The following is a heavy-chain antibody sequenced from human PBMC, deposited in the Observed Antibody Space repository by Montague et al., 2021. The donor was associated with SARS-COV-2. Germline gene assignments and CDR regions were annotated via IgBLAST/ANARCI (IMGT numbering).Heavy chain of an antibody. V-gene: IGHV4-39*01. D-gene: IGHD2-8*01. Sequence: SETLSLTCAVSGGSISSNSHYWVWIRQPPGKGLEWIGAVSHSRGTYYYPSLQSRVTIFIDPSNNQLSLRLNSVTAADTAMYSCAGKKLNGRSTYDYYHDMDVWGQGTMVSVSS. CDR3: AGKKLNGRSTYDYYHDMDV. CDR2: VSHSRGT. J-gene: IGHJ6*02. CDR1: GGSISSNSHY.